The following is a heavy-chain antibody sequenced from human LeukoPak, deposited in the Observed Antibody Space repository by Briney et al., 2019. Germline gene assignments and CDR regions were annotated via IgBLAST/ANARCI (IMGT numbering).Heavy chain of an antibody. CDR2: ISAYNGNT. CDR3: ARSVFCSSTSCHFDY. CDR1: GYTFTSYG. D-gene: IGHD2-2*01. Sequence: ASVKVSCKASGYTFTSYGISWVRQAPGQGLEWMGWISAYNGNTNYAQKLQGRVTMTTDTSTSTAYMELRSLRSDDTAVYYCARSVFCSSTSCHFDYRGQGTLVTVSS. J-gene: IGHJ4*02. V-gene: IGHV1-18*01.